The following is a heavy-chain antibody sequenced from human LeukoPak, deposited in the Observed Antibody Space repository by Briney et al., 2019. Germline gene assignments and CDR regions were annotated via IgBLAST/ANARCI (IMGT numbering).Heavy chain of an antibody. Sequence: PSETLSLTCTVSGGSISSYYWSWIRQPPGKGLEWIGYIYYSGSTNYNPSLKSRVTISVDTSTSQFSLKLSSVTAADTAVYFCAREVVRGVEIDYWGQGTLVTVSS. J-gene: IGHJ4*02. CDR1: GGSISSYY. CDR2: IYYSGST. V-gene: IGHV4-59*01. D-gene: IGHD3-10*01. CDR3: AREVVRGVEIDY.